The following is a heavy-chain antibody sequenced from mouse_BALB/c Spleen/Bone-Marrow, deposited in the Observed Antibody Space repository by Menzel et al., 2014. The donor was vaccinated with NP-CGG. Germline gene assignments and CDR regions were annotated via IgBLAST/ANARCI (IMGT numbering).Heavy chain of an antibody. CDR1: GYTFTNSW. V-gene: IGHV1S130*01. CDR3: ARHHRYAYYFDY. CDR2: IHPNSGNT. D-gene: IGHD2-14*01. J-gene: IGHJ2*01. Sequence: QVQLQQSGSVLVRPGASVKLSCKASGYTFTNSWIHWAKQRPGQGPEWIGEIHPNSGNTNFDEKFKVKATLTVDTSSSTAYMDLSSLTAEDSAVYYCARHHRYAYYFDYWGQGTTLTVSS.